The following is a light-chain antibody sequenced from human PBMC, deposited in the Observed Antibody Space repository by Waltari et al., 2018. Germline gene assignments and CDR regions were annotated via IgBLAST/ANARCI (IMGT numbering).Light chain of an antibody. Sequence: QSALTQPLSVSGSPGTLITFSCTGTMRDIGSSNYVSLYQQHPGKAPKLIIYDVTHRPSGVSNRFSGSKSGNTASLTISGLQAEDEADYYCSSYMDSTTLELFGGGTSLTVL. V-gene: IGLV2-14*03. CDR1: MRDIGSSNY. CDR2: DVT. J-gene: IGLJ2*01. CDR3: SSYMDSTTLEL.